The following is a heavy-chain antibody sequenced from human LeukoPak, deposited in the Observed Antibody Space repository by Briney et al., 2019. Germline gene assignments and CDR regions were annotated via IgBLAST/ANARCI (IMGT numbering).Heavy chain of an antibody. V-gene: IGHV1-69*05. Sequence: ASVKVSCKASGGTFSSYAISWERQAPGQGLEWMGGIIPIFGTANYAQKFQGRVTITTDESTSTAYMELSSLRSEDTAVYYCARDKGNGFDYWGQGTLVTVSS. CDR1: GGTFSSYA. J-gene: IGHJ4*02. D-gene: IGHD1-1*01. CDR3: ARDKGNGFDY. CDR2: IIPIFGTA.